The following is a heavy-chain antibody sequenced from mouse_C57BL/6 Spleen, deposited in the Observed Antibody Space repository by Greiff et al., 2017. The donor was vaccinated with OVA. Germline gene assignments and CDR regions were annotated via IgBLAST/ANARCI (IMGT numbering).Heavy chain of an antibody. D-gene: IGHD2-4*01. Sequence: VQLQQSGAELARPGASVKMSCKASGYTFTSYTMHWVKQRPGQGLEWIGYINPSSGYTKYNQKFKDKATLTADKSSSTAYMQLSSLTSEDSAVYYCASPLYDYDVGFAYWGQGTLVTVSA. CDR1: GYTFTSYT. J-gene: IGHJ3*01. CDR3: ASPLYDYDVGFAY. CDR2: INPSSGYT. V-gene: IGHV1-4*01.